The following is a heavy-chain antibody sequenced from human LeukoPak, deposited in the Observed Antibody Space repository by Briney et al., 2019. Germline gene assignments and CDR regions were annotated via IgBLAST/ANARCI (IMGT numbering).Heavy chain of an antibody. CDR1: GYTLTELS. Sequence: ASVKVSCKVSGYTLTELSMHWVRQAPGKGLEWMGGFDPEDGETIYAQKFQGGVTMTEDTSTDTAYMELSSLRSEDTAVYYCATQLVQGYYYGMDVWGQGTTVTVSS. V-gene: IGHV1-24*01. CDR2: FDPEDGET. J-gene: IGHJ6*02. CDR3: ATQLVQGYYYGMDV. D-gene: IGHD6-13*01.